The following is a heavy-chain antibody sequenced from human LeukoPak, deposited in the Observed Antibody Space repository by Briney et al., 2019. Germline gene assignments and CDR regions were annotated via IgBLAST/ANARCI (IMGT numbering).Heavy chain of an antibody. CDR1: GYRFNAYW. D-gene: IGHD3-22*01. V-gene: IGHV5-51*01. J-gene: IGHJ3*01. CDR2: IYPDDSDA. CDR3: ARPNITSYYDSRGYDAFDV. Sequence: GESLKISCKGSGYRFNAYWIAWVRQMPGKGLEWMGIIYPDDSDARYSPSFQGQVTISADKSVRTAYLQWSSLKASDTAMYYCARPNITSYYDSRGYDAFDVWGQGTMVTVSS.